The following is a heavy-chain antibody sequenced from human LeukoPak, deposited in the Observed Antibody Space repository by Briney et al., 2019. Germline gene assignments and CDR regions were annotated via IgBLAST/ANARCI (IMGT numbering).Heavy chain of an antibody. Sequence: SETLSLTCTVSGGSISSSSYYWGWIRQPPGKGLEWIGSIYYSGSTYYNPSLKSRVTISVDTSKNQFSLKLSSVTAADTAVYYCAGPYSSSWYSIYFRYWGQGTLVTVSS. CDR3: AGPYSSSWYSIYFRY. J-gene: IGHJ4*02. V-gene: IGHV4-39*01. D-gene: IGHD6-13*01. CDR1: GGSISSSSYY. CDR2: IYYSGST.